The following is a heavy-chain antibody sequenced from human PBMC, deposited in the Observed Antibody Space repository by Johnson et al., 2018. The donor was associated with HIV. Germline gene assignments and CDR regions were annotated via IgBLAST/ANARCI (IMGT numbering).Heavy chain of an antibody. D-gene: IGHD3-22*01. CDR2: IKQDGSEK. CDR1: GFTFSSYA. Sequence: MMLVESGGGLVQPGGSLRLSCAASGFTFSSYAMHWVRQAPGKGLEWVANIKQDGSEKYYVDSVKGRFTISRDNSKNTLHLQMNSLRAEDTAVYYCARDRPIAPFDIWGQGTMVTVSP. CDR3: ARDRPIAPFDI. V-gene: IGHV3-7*01. J-gene: IGHJ3*02.